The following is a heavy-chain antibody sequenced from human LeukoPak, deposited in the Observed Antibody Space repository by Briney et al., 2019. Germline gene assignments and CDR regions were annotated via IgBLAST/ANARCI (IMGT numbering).Heavy chain of an antibody. J-gene: IGHJ3*02. D-gene: IGHD1-26*01. V-gene: IGHV3-23*01. Sequence: GGSLRLSCTASGFTFDDYVMSWFRQAPGKGLEWVSAISGSGSNTYYADSVKGRFTISRDNSKNTLYLQMNSLRAEDTAVYYCAKNSGMGGGAFDIWGQGTMVTVSS. CDR1: GFTFDDYV. CDR2: ISGSGSNT. CDR3: AKNSGMGGGAFDI.